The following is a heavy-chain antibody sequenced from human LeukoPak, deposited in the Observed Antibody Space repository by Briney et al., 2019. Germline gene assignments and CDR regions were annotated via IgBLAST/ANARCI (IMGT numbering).Heavy chain of an antibody. Sequence: PGGSLRLSCAASEFTFSGSAMHWVRQASGKGLEWVGRIRSKANSYATAYAASVKGRFTISRDDSKNTAYLQMNSLKTEDTAVYYCTSPTTAVYYYYYMDVWGKGTTVTVSS. D-gene: IGHD4-23*01. V-gene: IGHV3-73*01. CDR1: EFTFSGSA. CDR2: IRSKANSYAT. CDR3: TSPTTAVYYYYYMDV. J-gene: IGHJ6*03.